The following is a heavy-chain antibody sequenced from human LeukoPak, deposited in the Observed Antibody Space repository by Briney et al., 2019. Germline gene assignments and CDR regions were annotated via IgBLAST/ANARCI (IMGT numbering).Heavy chain of an antibody. V-gene: IGHV4-34*01. D-gene: IGHD1-26*01. Sequence: TSETLSLTCAVYGGSFSGYYWRWIRQPPGKGLEWIGEINHSGSTNYNPSLKSRVTISVATSKNQFSLKLSSVTAADTAVYYCARDENSGSSYYYYYMDVWGKGTTVTVSS. CDR1: GGSFSGYY. J-gene: IGHJ6*03. CDR3: ARDENSGSSYYYYYMDV. CDR2: INHSGST.